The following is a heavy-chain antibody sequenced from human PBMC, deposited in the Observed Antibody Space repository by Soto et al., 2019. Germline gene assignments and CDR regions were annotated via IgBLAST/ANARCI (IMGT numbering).Heavy chain of an antibody. CDR3: ARDRSSGWYGWFDP. J-gene: IGHJ5*02. V-gene: IGHV4-59*01. CDR1: GGSISSYY. CDR2: IYYSGST. D-gene: IGHD6-19*01. Sequence: SETLSLTCTVSGGSISSYYWSWIRQPPGKGLEWIGYIYYSGSTNYNPSLKSRVTISVDTSKNQFSLKLSSVTAADTAVYYCARDRSSGWYGWFDPWGQGTLVTVSS.